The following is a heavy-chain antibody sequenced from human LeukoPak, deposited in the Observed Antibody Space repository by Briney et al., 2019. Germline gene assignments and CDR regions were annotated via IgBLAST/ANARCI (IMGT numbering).Heavy chain of an antibody. CDR1: GFTFSSYS. J-gene: IGHJ6*02. V-gene: IGHV3-23*01. D-gene: IGHD3-22*01. Sequence: GGSLRLSCAASGFTFSSYSMSWVRQAPGKGLEWVSAISGSGGSTYYADSVKGRFTISRDNSKNTLYLQMNSLRAEDTAVYYCAKVRNYDSSGYYNYYYYGMDVWGQGTTVTVSS. CDR3: AKVRNYDSSGYYNYYYYGMDV. CDR2: ISGSGGST.